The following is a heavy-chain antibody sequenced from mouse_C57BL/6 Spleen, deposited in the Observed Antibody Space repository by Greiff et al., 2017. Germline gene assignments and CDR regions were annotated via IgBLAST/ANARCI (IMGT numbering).Heavy chain of an antibody. CDR3: AREGNYYGSSYPDY. J-gene: IGHJ2*01. CDR1: GYTFTSYT. D-gene: IGHD1-1*01. CDR2: INPSSGYT. V-gene: IGHV1-4*01. Sequence: QVQLQQSGAELARPGASVKMSCKASGYTFTSYTMHWVKQRPGQGLEWIGYINPSSGYTKYNQKFKDKATLTAEKSSSTAYMQLSSLTSEDAAVYYCAREGNYYGSSYPDYWGQGTTLTVSS.